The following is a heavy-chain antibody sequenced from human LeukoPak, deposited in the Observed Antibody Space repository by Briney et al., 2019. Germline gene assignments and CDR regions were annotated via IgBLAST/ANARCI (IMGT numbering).Heavy chain of an antibody. D-gene: IGHD1-26*01. J-gene: IGHJ4*02. CDR1: GFTFSTYT. CDR2: SIGSGGSA. V-gene: IGHV3-23*01. Sequence: PGGSLTLSCVASGFTFSTYTMNWIRQAPGKGLEWVSGSIGSGGSAFYADSVKGRFSISRDNAKNTLYLQMNSLRAEDTAVYYCARDTNGSYSFDHWGQGTLVTVST. CDR3: ARDTNGSYSFDH.